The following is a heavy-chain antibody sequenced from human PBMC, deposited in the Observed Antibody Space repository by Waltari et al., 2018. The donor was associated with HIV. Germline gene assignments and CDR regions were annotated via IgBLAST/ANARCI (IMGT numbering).Heavy chain of an antibody. J-gene: IGHJ4*02. V-gene: IGHV3-30*18. CDR1: VFRFETNP. D-gene: IGHD3-3*01. CDR2: LSYDVSRE. CDR3: AKEEDFTIFGVHYYPFDY. Sequence: QVQLVASGGGVVQPGRDLRDSCADAVFRFETNPIHRVPQAPGKGLEWVAFLSYDVSRERYADSVRGRFTISSDTSKNTLYLELGSLRGDDTAVYYCAKEEDFTIFGVHYYPFDYWGQGTLVTVSS.